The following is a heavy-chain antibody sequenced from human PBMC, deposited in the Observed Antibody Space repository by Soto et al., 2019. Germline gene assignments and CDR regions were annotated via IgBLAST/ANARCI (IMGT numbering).Heavy chain of an antibody. CDR1: GFTFSSYA. D-gene: IGHD2-21*02. CDR2: ISGSGGST. J-gene: IGHJ1*01. CDR3: AKGPDLNVVVTGLGYFQH. V-gene: IGHV3-23*01. Sequence: GGSLRLSCAASGFTFSSYAMSWVRQAPGKGLEWVSAISGSGGSTYYADSVKGRFTISRDNSKNTLYLQMNSLRAEDTAVYYCAKGPDLNVVVTGLGYFQHWGQGTLVTVSS.